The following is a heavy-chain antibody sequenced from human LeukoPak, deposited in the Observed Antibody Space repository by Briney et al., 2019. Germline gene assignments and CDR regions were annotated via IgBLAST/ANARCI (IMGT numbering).Heavy chain of an antibody. CDR1: GFTFGDYA. Sequence: GGSLRLSCTASGFTFGDYAMTWDRQAPGKGLEWVGFIRSKVYGGTPEYAASVKGRFTISRDDSQGIAYLQMNSLKTEDTAVYYCTRDQTPYYWGQGTLVTVSS. CDR2: IRSKVYGGTP. V-gene: IGHV3-49*04. J-gene: IGHJ4*02. CDR3: TRDQTPYY.